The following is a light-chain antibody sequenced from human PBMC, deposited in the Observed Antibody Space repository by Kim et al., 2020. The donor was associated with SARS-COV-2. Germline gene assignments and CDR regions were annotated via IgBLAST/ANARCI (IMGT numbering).Light chain of an antibody. J-gene: IGKJ4*01. CDR1: HGFSISH. CDR3: QQYCTSPPLT. CDR2: CGS. V-gene: IGKV3-20*01. Sequence: PVEIATPPCTARHGFSISHFSACQQNPRQAPRLLIFCGSRRATCIPHRFSGGGSGTNFSLPISRLQPYDFSVFYCQQYCTSPPLTFGRGTKVDIK.